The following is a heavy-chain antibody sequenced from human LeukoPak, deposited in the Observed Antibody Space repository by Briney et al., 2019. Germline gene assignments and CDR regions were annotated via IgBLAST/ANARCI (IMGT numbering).Heavy chain of an antibody. D-gene: IGHD1-26*01. CDR1: GFTFSNAW. J-gene: IGHJ4*02. CDR3: TPLPVVGATTGDY. V-gene: IGHV3-15*01. Sequence: RGSLRLSCAASGFTFSNAWMSWVRQAPGKGLEWVGRIKSKTDGGTTNYAAPVKGRFTISRDDSKNTLYLQMNSLKTEDTAVYYCTPLPVVGATTGDYWGQGTLVTVSS. CDR2: IKSKTDGGTT.